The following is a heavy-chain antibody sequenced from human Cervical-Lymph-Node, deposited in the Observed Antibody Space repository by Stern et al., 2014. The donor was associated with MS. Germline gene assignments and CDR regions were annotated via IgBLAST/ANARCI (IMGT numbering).Heavy chain of an antibody. V-gene: IGHV1-58*02. CDR3: AAGTSSLLWFGSYNGMDV. J-gene: IGHJ6*02. CDR1: GFTFISSA. CDR2: LVGASGNT. D-gene: IGHD3-10*01. Sequence: VQLVQSGPEVKKPGTSVKVSCKASGFTFISSAMQWVRQARGQRLEWIGWLVGASGNTHYAQKFQERVTITRDISTGTAFMELSSLRAEDTAVYYCAAGTSSLLWFGSYNGMDVWGQGTTVTVSS.